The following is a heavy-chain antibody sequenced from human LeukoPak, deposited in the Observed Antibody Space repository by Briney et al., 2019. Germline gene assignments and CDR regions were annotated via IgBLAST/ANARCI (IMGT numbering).Heavy chain of an antibody. CDR3: ATDRGIFEGYYFDY. J-gene: IGHJ4*02. V-gene: IGHV1-69*06. Sequence: SVKVSCKASGGTFSSYTINWVRQAPGQGLEWMGGIIPVFGTANYVQKFQGRVTMTEGTSTDTAYMELSSLRSEDTAVYYCATDRGIFEGYYFDYWGQGTLVTVSS. CDR2: IIPVFGTA. CDR1: GGTFSSYT. D-gene: IGHD2-15*01.